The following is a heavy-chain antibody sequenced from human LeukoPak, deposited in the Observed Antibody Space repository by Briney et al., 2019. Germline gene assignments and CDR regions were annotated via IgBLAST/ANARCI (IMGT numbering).Heavy chain of an antibody. Sequence: GASVKVSCKASGGTFSSHEISWVRQAPGQGLEWMGGITPMFGIAKYAQKFQGRVTISAVESKSTVHMELSSLRSEDTAKYYCARGWLADSTVVTPYNYWGQGTVVTVSS. J-gene: IGHJ4*02. CDR2: ITPMFGIA. V-gene: IGHV1-69*13. CDR3: ARGWLADSTVVTPYNY. CDR1: GGTFSSHE. D-gene: IGHD4-23*01.